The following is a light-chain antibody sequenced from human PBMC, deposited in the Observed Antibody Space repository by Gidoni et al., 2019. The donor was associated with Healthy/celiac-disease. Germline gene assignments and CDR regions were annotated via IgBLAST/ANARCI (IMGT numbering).Light chain of an antibody. CDR1: QSGSSSY. CDR2: GSS. V-gene: IGKV3-20*01. J-gene: IGKJ2*02. CDR3: QQYGSSPGT. Sequence: EIVLTQSPGTLSLSPGESATLSCRASQSGSSSYLAWYQQKPGQDPRLLIYGSSSRSTGIPVRVSGSGSGTDFTLTISRLEPEDFAVYYCQQYGSSPGTFGQGTKLEIK.